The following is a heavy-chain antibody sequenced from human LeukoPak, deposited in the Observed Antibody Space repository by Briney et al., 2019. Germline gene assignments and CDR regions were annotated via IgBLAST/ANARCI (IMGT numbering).Heavy chain of an antibody. Sequence: PGRSLRLSCAASGFTFSKSPMHWVRQAPGKGLEWLGVISYDGSSIFYVASVKGRFTISRDNSKNTLYLQMSSLRAEDTALYYCARAPPSSPEYFDYWGQGTLVTVSS. V-gene: IGHV3-30*04. CDR1: GFTFSKSP. CDR2: ISYDGSSI. D-gene: IGHD6-6*01. CDR3: ARAPPSSPEYFDY. J-gene: IGHJ4*02.